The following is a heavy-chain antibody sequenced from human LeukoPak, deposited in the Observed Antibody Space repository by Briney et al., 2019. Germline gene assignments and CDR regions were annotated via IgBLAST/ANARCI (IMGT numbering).Heavy chain of an antibody. D-gene: IGHD3-10*01. Sequence: SETLSLTCTVSGGSISSGGYYWSWLRQHPGKGLEWIGYIHNSGSTYHNPSLKSPVSISVDTSKSHFSLRLSSVTAADTAVYYCARGEYYGSGSYYPGDYWGQGTLVTVSS. CDR1: GGSISSGGYY. CDR3: ARGEYYGSGSYYPGDY. J-gene: IGHJ4*02. V-gene: IGHV4-31*01. CDR2: IHNSGST.